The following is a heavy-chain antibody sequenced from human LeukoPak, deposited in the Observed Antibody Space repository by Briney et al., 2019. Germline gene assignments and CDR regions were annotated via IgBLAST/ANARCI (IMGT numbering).Heavy chain of an antibody. CDR2: IKEDGNAE. V-gene: IGHV3-7*01. CDR1: GFAFSRYW. CDR3: ARDHRDSYYFY. D-gene: IGHD3-22*01. Sequence: GGSLRLSCAASGFAFSRYWMTWVRQAPRKGLEWVANIKEDGNAEYYADSVKGRFIISRDNAKNSLYLQMNNLRAEDTAVYFCARDHRDSYYFYWGQGTVVTVSS. J-gene: IGHJ4*02.